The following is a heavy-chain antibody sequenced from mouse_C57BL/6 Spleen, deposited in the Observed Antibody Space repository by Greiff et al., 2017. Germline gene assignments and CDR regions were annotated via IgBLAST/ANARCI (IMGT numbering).Heavy chain of an antibody. J-gene: IGHJ4*01. V-gene: IGHV1-18*01. CDR3: ARFGNYEDAMDY. CDR1: GYTFTDYN. Sequence: EVKVVESGPELVKPGASVKIPCKASGYTFTDYNMDWVKQSHGKSLEWIGDINPNNGGTIYNQKFKGKATLTVDKSSSTAYMELRSLTSEDTAVYYCARFGNYEDAMDYWGQGTSVTVSS. CDR2: INPNNGGT. D-gene: IGHD2-1*01.